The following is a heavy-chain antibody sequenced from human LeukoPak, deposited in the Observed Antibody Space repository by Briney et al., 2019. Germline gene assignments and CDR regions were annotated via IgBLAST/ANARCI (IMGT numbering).Heavy chain of an antibody. CDR2: ISYSGST. V-gene: IGHV4-59*08. CDR3: ARGGGYSGYDFGY. D-gene: IGHD5-12*01. CDR1: GGSLTNYY. J-gene: IGHJ4*02. Sequence: SETLSLTCTVSGGSLTNYYWSWIRQPPGKGLEWIGYISYSGSTDYNPSLRSRITFSVDTSKNQFSLKLSSVTAADTAVYYCARGGGYSGYDFGYWGQGTLVTVSS.